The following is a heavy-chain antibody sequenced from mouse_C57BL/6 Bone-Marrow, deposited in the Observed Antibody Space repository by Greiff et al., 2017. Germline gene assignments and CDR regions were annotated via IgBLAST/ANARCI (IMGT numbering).Heavy chain of an antibody. CDR1: GYSFTGYY. V-gene: IGHV1-42*01. Sequence: VQLQQSGPELVKPGASVKISCKASGYSFTGYYMNWVKQSPEKSLEWIGEINPSTGGTTYNQKFKAKATLTVDKSSSTAYMQLKSLTSEDSAVYYCARSTIVTTYYFDYWGQGTTRTVSS. D-gene: IGHD2-5*01. CDR2: INPSTGGT. CDR3: ARSTIVTTYYFDY. J-gene: IGHJ2*01.